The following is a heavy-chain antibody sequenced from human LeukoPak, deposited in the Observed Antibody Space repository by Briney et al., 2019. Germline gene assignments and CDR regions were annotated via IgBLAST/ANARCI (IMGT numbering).Heavy chain of an antibody. J-gene: IGHJ4*02. CDR2: INPNSGGT. CDR3: ASVYSSSESGDY. Sequence: ASVKVSCKASGYTFTGYYMHWVRQAPGQGLEWMGRINPNSGGTNYAQKFQGRVTMTRDTSISTAYMELSRLRSDDTAVYYCASVYSSSESGDYWGQGTLVTVSS. V-gene: IGHV1-2*06. D-gene: IGHD6-13*01. CDR1: GYTFTGYY.